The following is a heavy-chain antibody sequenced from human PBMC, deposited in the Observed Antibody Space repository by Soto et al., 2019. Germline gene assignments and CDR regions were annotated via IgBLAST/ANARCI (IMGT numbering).Heavy chain of an antibody. Sequence: GGSLRLSCAASGFTFSSYSMNWVRQAPGKGLEWVSSISSSSSYIYYADSVKGRFTISRDNAKNSLYLQMNSLRAEDTAVYYCARDYSSSWYPSYYFDYWGQGTLVTVSS. D-gene: IGHD6-13*01. CDR3: ARDYSSSWYPSYYFDY. V-gene: IGHV3-21*01. CDR2: ISSSSSYI. J-gene: IGHJ4*02. CDR1: GFTFSSYS.